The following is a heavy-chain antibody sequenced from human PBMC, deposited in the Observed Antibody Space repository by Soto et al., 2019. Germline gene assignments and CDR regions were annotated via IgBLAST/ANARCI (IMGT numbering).Heavy chain of an antibody. D-gene: IGHD5-18*01. CDR1: GYPFSEHG. CDR2: ISGFNDNT. V-gene: IGHV1-18*01. CDR3: LRRGYSWLDNENGMDV. J-gene: IGHJ6*02. Sequence: QLHLVQSGPEVKKPGASVKISCEASGYPFSEHGITWVRQAPGQGLEWMGWISGFNDNTNYAQKFQGRVTMTRDTSRSTASMELKSLTSEDTALYYCLRRGYSWLDNENGMDVWGQGTTVIVS.